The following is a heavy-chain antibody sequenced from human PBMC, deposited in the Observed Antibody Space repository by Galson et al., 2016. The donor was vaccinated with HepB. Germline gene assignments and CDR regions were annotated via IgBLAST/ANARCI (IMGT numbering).Heavy chain of an antibody. D-gene: IGHD1-1*01. V-gene: IGHV3-33*01. J-gene: IGHJ6*02. Sequence: SLRLSCAASGFPFSSYGMHWVRQAPGQGLEWVAVIWYDESNKYYGDSAKGRLTISRDNSKNTLNLQMNSLRAEDTAVFYCARETNSVGMDVWGQGTTVTVSS. CDR3: ARETNSVGMDV. CDR1: GFPFSSYG. CDR2: IWYDESNK.